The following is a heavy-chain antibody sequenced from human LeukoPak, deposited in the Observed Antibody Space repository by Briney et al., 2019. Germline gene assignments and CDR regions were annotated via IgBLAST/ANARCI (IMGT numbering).Heavy chain of an antibody. J-gene: IGHJ4*02. CDR1: GFTFSSYA. Sequence: GGSLRLSCAASGFTFSSYAMHWVRQAPGKGLEWVAVISYDGSNKYYADSVKGRFTISRDNSKNTLYLQMNSLRAEDTAVYYCAREYVVGATTPDYWGQGTLVTVSS. V-gene: IGHV3-30*04. CDR2: ISYDGSNK. CDR3: AREYVVGATTPDY. D-gene: IGHD1-26*01.